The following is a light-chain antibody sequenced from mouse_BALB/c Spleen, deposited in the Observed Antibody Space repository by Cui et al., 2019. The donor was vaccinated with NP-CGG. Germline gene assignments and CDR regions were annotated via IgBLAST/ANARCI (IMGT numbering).Light chain of an antibody. CDR1: QSLETINGNNY. CDR2: RVS. CDR3: LQVKHVPYT. Sequence: DAVMTQTPLSLPVSLRDQASISCRSSQSLETINGNNYLNWYLQKPGQSQQLLIYRVSNRFSGVLDRFSGSGSGTDFTLKISRVEAEDLGLYFCLQVKHVPYTFGGGTKLEIK. V-gene: IGKV1-122*01. J-gene: IGKJ2*01.